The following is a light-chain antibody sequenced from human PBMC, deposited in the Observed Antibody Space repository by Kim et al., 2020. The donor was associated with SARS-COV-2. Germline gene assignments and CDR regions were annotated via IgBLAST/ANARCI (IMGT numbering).Light chain of an antibody. J-gene: IGLJ2*01. V-gene: IGLV2-8*01. CDR2: EVS. CDR1: SSDVGGYNY. CDR3: SSYAGSNSVV. Sequence: GPSVTISCTGTSSDVGGYNYVSWYQQHPGKAPKLMIYEVSKRPSGVPDRFSGSKSGNTASLTVSGLQAEDEADYYCSSYAGSNSVVFGGGTQLTVL.